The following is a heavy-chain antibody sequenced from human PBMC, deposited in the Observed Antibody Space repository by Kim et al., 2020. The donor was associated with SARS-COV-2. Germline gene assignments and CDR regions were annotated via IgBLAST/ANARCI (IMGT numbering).Heavy chain of an antibody. V-gene: IGHV1-3*01. D-gene: IGHD3-22*01. J-gene: IGHJ4*02. CDR3: ARGGEVVTPDY. CDR2: T. Sequence: TKYSQTFQGRVTITRDTSASTAYMELSSLRSEDTAVYYCARGGEVVTPDYWGQGTLVTVSS.